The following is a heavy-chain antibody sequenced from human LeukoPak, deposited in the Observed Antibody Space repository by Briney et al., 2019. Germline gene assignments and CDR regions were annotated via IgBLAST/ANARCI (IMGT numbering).Heavy chain of an antibody. CDR1: GGSISSYY. D-gene: IGHD6-19*01. CDR3: ARRTVAGYFDY. Sequence: SETLSLTCTVSGGSISSYYWNWIRQPAGKGLEWIGRIFSTGSTNYNPSLKSRVTMSVDISKNQFSLKLRSVTAADTAMYYCARRTVAGYFDYWGQGTLVTVSS. CDR2: IFSTGST. V-gene: IGHV4-4*07. J-gene: IGHJ4*02.